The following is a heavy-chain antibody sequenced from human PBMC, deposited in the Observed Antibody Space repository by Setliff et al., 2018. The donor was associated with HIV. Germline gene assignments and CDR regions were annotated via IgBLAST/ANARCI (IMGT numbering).Heavy chain of an antibody. CDR3: ARDRWELRTYYYYYGMDV. Sequence: ASVKVSCKTSGYTFTNYYMHWVRQAPGQGLEWMGWINPNSGGTNYAQKFQGRVTMTRDTSISTAYMELSRLRSDDTAVYYCARDRWELRTYYYYYGMDVWGQGTTVTV. D-gene: IGHD1-26*01. CDR1: GYTFTNYY. CDR2: INPNSGGT. J-gene: IGHJ6*02. V-gene: IGHV1-2*02.